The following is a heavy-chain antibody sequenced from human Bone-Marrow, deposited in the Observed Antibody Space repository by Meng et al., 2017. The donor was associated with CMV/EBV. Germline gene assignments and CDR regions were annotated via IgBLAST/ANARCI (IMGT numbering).Heavy chain of an antibody. J-gene: IGHJ5*02. CDR3: ARALFLEWLGGFDP. Sequence: SETLSLTCTVSGGSISSYYWSWIRQPPGKGLEWIGYIYYSGSTNYNPSLKSRVTVSVDTSKNQFSLQLSSVTAADTAVYYCARALFLEWLGGFDPWGQGTLVTFSS. D-gene: IGHD3-3*01. CDR1: GGSISSYY. CDR2: IYYSGST. V-gene: IGHV4-59*01.